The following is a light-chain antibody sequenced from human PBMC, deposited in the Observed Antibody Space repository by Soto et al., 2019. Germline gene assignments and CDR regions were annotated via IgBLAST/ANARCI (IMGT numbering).Light chain of an antibody. CDR1: SSDVGGYNF. V-gene: IGLV2-14*03. CDR3: CSYSGSSTIVV. CDR2: DVD. Sequence: ALTQPASVSGSPGQSITISCTGTSSDVGGYNFVSWYQQHPGKAPRLMIFDVDNRPSGVSTRFSGSKSGNTASLTISGLQAEDEADYYCCSYSGSSTIVVFGGGTQLTVL. J-gene: IGLJ2*01.